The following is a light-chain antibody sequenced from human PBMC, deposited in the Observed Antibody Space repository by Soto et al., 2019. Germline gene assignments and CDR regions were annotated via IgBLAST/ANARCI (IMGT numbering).Light chain of an antibody. CDR3: QAWDSSTVV. CDR1: KLGAKY. J-gene: IGLJ2*01. Sequence: SYELTQPPSVSVSPGQTASITCSGDKLGAKYVCWYQQKPGQSPVLVIYQDSKRPSGIPERFSGSNSGNTATLTISGTQAMDEADYYCQAWDSSTVVFGGGTQLTVL. V-gene: IGLV3-1*01. CDR2: QDS.